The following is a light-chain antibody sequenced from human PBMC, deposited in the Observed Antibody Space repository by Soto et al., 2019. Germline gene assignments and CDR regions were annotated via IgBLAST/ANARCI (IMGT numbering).Light chain of an antibody. CDR2: GAS. Sequence: IVLTRSPASMSVALGGPPIIKKKTSQSVSSNVAWYQQKPGQAPSLLIYGASTRATDIPPRFSGSGSGTEFTLTITSLQSEDIAVYFCQQYKNWPPLTFGGGTKVDIK. V-gene: IGKV3-15*01. CDR1: QSVSSN. J-gene: IGKJ4*01. CDR3: QQYKNWPPLT.